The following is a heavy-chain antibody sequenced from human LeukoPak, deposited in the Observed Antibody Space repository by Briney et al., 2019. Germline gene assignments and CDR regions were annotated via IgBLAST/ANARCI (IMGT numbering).Heavy chain of an antibody. CDR3: ARELYDYVWGSYRPPFGD. D-gene: IGHD3-16*02. J-gene: IGHJ4*02. CDR1: GFTFSSYS. Sequence: GGSLRLSCAASGFTFSSYSMTWVRQAPGKGLEWVSSISSSSSYIYYADSVKGRFTISRDNAKNSLYLQMNSLRAEDTAVYYCARELYDYVWGSYRPPFGDWGQGTLVTVSS. CDR2: ISSSSSYI. V-gene: IGHV3-21*01.